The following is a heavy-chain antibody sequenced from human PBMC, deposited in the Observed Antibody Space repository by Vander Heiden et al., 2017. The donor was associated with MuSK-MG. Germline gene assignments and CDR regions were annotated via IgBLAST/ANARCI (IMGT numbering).Heavy chain of an antibody. CDR1: GFTFSNYG. CDR3: AKDSNILTGYFDY. J-gene: IGHJ4*02. V-gene: IGHV3-30*18. Sequence: QVQLVESGGGVVQPGRSLRLSCAASGFTFSNYGMHWVRQAPGKGLEWVAVISYDGSNKYYVDSVKGRFTISRDNSKNTLYLQMNSLRAEDTAVYYCAKDSNILTGYFDYWGQGTLVTVSS. D-gene: IGHD3-9*01. CDR2: ISYDGSNK.